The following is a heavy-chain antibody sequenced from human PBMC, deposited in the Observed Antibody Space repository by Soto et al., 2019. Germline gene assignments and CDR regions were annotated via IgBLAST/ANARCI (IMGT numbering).Heavy chain of an antibody. Sequence: QVQLHQWGAGLLKPSETLSLTCRVDGGSLSDDFWNWIRQAPGKGLEWIGEINRRGTINYNPSLRSRVTLSVDTSKNEFSLRLNSVTAADTAVYYCARGGGVRARLMVWFDPWGQGTPVTVSS. J-gene: IGHJ5*02. CDR3: ARGGGVRARLMVWFDP. CDR2: INRRGTI. CDR1: GGSLSDDF. V-gene: IGHV4-34*01. D-gene: IGHD3-16*01.